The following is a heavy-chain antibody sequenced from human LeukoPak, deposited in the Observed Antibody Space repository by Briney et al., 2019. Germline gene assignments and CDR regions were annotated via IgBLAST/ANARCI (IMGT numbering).Heavy chain of an antibody. J-gene: IGHJ4*02. Sequence: GGSLRLSCAASGFTFSSYWMYWVRQAPGKGLVWVSRINTDGSSTSYADSVKGRFTISRDNAKNTLYLQMNSLRAEDTAVYYCAKYLGYCSGGSCYQDYWGQGTLVTVSS. CDR1: GFTFSSYW. V-gene: IGHV3-74*01. D-gene: IGHD2-15*01. CDR3: AKYLGYCSGGSCYQDY. CDR2: INTDGSST.